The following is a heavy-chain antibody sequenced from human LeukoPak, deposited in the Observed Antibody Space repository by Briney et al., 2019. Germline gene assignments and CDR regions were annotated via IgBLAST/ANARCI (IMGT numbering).Heavy chain of an antibody. V-gene: IGHV1-2*06. CDR3: ARVVCSSTSCYKDGFDI. CDR1: GYTFTGYY. Sequence: ASVKVSCKASGYTFTGYYMHWVRQAPGQGLEWMGRINPNSGGTNYAQTFQGRVTMTRDTSISTAYMELSRLRSDDTAVYYCARVVCSSTSCYKDGFDIWGQGTMVTVSS. D-gene: IGHD2-2*02. CDR2: INPNSGGT. J-gene: IGHJ3*02.